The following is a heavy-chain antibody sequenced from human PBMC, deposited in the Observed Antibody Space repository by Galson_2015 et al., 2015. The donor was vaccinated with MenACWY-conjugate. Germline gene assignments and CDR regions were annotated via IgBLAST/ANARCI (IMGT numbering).Heavy chain of an antibody. Sequence: TLSLTCTVSGDSISSGAYYWSWIRQTTGKGLEWIGHIYYSGSTIYNPSLESRVTISLDTSTNHFSLILTSVAAADTAVYYCARTFGVVIGGMDVWGQGTTVTVSS. CDR1: GDSISSGAYY. V-gene: IGHV4-31*03. D-gene: IGHD3-3*01. CDR2: IYYSGST. CDR3: ARTFGVVIGGMDV. J-gene: IGHJ6*02.